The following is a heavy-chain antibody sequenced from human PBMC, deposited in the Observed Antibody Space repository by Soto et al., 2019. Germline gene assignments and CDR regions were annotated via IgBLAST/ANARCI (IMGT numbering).Heavy chain of an antibody. Sequence: EVQLVQSGAEVKKPGESLKISCKGSGYSFTSYWIGWVRQMPGKGLEWMGIIYPGDSDTRYSPSFQGQVTISADKSISTAYLQWSSLKASDTAMYYCARLQRPYDFWSGSNPNNYYYYYGMDVWGQGTTVTVSS. CDR3: ARLQRPYDFWSGSNPNNYYYYYGMDV. J-gene: IGHJ6*02. CDR2: IYPGDSDT. D-gene: IGHD3-3*01. CDR1: GYSFTSYW. V-gene: IGHV5-51*01.